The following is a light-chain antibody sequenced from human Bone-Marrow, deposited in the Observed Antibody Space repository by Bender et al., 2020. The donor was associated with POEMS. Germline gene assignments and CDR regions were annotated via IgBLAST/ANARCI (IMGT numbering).Light chain of an antibody. V-gene: IGLV2-14*03. CDR3: ASYTYTTTRV. Sequence: QSALTQPASVSGSPGQSITISCTGTSSDVGSYNYVSWYQQHPGKAPKLMIYDISDRPSGVSDRFSASKSGNTASLTISGLQAEDEATYYCASYTYTTTRVFGGGTKLTVL. CDR2: DIS. J-gene: IGLJ3*02. CDR1: SSDVGSYNY.